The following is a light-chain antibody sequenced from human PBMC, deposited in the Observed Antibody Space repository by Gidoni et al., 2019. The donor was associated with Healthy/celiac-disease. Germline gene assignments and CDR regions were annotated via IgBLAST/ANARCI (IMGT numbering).Light chain of an antibody. CDR1: QSVSSSY. J-gene: IGKJ2*01. CDR3: QQYGSSPL. Sequence: EFVLTPSPGTLSLSPGERATLSCRASQSVSSSYLAWYQQKPGQAPRLLIYGASSRATGIPDRFSGSGSGTDFTLTISRLEPEDFAVYYCQQYGSSPLFGQGTKLEIK. CDR2: GAS. V-gene: IGKV3-20*01.